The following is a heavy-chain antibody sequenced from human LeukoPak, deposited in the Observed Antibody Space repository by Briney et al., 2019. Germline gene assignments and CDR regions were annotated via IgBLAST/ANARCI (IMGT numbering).Heavy chain of an antibody. D-gene: IGHD3-22*01. CDR3: ARDKYHDSSGYYGY. Sequence: GGSLRLSCAASEFTFSDYYMSWIRQAPGKGLEWVSYISSSGSTIYYADSVKGRFTISRDNAKNSLYLQMNSLRAEDTAVYYCARDKYHDSSGYYGYWGQGTLVTVSS. CDR1: EFTFSDYY. V-gene: IGHV3-11*01. J-gene: IGHJ4*02. CDR2: ISSSGSTI.